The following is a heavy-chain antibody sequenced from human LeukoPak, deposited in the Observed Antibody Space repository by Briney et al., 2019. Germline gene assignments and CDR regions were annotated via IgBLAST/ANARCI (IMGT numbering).Heavy chain of an antibody. J-gene: IGHJ3*02. Sequence: ASVKVSCKASGYTFTSYYMHWVRQAPGQGLEWMGIINPSGGSTSYAQKFQGRVTMTRDMSTSTVYMELSSLRSEDTAVYYCARDQGLWDYDSSGRDAFDIWGQGTMVTVSS. D-gene: IGHD3-22*01. V-gene: IGHV1-46*01. CDR1: GYTFTSYY. CDR2: INPSGGST. CDR3: ARDQGLWDYDSSGRDAFDI.